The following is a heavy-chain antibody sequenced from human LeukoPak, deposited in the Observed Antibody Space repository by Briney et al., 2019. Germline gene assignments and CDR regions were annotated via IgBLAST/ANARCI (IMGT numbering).Heavy chain of an antibody. CDR3: ALNGFLSGGFRLGRGLDY. CDR1: GGTFSSYA. D-gene: IGHD3-3*01. CDR2: IIPIFGTA. V-gene: IGHV1-69*13. J-gene: IGHJ4*02. Sequence: SVKVSCKASGGTFSSYAISWVRQAPGQGLEWMGGIIPIFGTANYAQKFQGRVTITADESTSTAYMELSSLRSEDTAVYYCALNGFLSGGFRLGRGLDYWGQRTLVTVSS.